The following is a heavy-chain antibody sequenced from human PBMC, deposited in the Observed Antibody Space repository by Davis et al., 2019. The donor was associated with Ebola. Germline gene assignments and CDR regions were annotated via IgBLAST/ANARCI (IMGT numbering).Heavy chain of an antibody. V-gene: IGHV3-30*18. CDR3: AKDLVIASSSNWFDP. J-gene: IGHJ5*02. CDR2: ISYDGSNK. CDR1: GFTFSSYG. Sequence: GESLKISCAASGFTFSSYGMHWVRQAPGKGLEWVAVISYDGSNKYYADSVKGRFTISRDNSKNTLYLQMNSLRAEDTAVYYCAKDLVIASSSNWFDPWGQGTLVTVSS. D-gene: IGHD2-2*01.